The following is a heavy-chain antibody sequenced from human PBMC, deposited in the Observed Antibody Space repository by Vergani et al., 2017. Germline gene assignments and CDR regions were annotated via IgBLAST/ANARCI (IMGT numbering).Heavy chain of an antibody. CDR1: GGSVSSGSYY. Sequence: QVQLQESGPGLVKPSETLSLTCTVSGGSVSSGSYYWSWIRQPAGKGLEWIGYIYYSGSTNYNPSLKSRVTISVDTSKNQFSLKLSSVTAADTAVYYCAREVHRVITGTTRRRYYYYYMDVWGKGTTVTVSS. D-gene: IGHD1-7*01. V-gene: IGHV4-61*10. J-gene: IGHJ6*03. CDR2: IYYSGST. CDR3: AREVHRVITGTTRRRYYYYYMDV.